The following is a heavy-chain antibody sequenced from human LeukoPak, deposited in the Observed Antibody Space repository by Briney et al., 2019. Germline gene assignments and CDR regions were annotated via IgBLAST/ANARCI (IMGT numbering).Heavy chain of an antibody. D-gene: IGHD6-19*01. CDR1: GDSISPYC. Sequence: SETLSLTCTVSGDSISPYCWSWIRQPPGRGPEWIGYIYYTGSGSTSHNPSLKSRVTISVDTSKNQFSLNLNSVTAADTAVYYCARHAVYAGSGWAFDYWGQGTLVTVFS. J-gene: IGHJ4*02. CDR2: IYYTGSGST. CDR3: ARHAVYAGSGWAFDY. V-gene: IGHV4-59*08.